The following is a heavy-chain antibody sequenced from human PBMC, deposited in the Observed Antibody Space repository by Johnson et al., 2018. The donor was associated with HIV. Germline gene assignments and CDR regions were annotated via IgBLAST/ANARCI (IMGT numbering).Heavy chain of an antibody. CDR3: AKDLHYYDSSGFNDAFDI. V-gene: IGHV3-20*04. CDR2: IDWNGGRQ. D-gene: IGHD3-22*01. J-gene: IGHJ3*02. Sequence: VQLVESGGGLIQPGRSLRLSCAASGFRFDDYGMSWVRQAPGKGLEWVSGIDWNGGRQGYVDSVKGRFTISRDNSKNTLYLQMNSLRAEDTAIYYCAKDLHYYDSSGFNDAFDIWGQGTMVAVSS. CDR1: GFRFDDYG.